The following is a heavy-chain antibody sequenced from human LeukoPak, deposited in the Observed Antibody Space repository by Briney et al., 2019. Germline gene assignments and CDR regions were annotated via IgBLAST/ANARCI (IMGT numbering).Heavy chain of an antibody. CDR2: MNPNSGNT. CDR3: ARGASSGYSFYYYYYYMDV. D-gene: IGHD3-22*01. J-gene: IGHJ6*03. Sequence: GASVKVSCKASGYTFSSYYMHWVRQAPGQGLEWMGWMNPNSGNTGYAQKFQGRVTITRNTSISTAYMELSSLRSEDTAVYYCARGASSGYSFYYYYYYMDVWGKGTTVTVSS. CDR1: GYTFSSYY. V-gene: IGHV1-8*03.